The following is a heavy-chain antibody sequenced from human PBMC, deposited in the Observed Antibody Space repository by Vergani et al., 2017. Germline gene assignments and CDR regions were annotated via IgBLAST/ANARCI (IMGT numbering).Heavy chain of an antibody. CDR1: GFAFSSYA. Sequence: EVQLLESGGGLVQPGGSLRLSCAASGFAFSSYAMSWVRQAPGKGLEWVSAISGSGGSTYYADSVKGRFTISRDNAKNTLYLQMNSLRAEDTAVYYCAKDPVETVVTPGDDYWGQGTLVTVSS. J-gene: IGHJ4*02. V-gene: IGHV3-23*01. CDR3: AKDPVETVVTPGDDY. CDR2: ISGSGGST. D-gene: IGHD4-23*01.